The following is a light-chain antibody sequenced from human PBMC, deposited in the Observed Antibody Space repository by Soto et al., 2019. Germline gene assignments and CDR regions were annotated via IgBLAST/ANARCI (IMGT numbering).Light chain of an antibody. V-gene: IGKV3-20*01. CDR2: GAS. Sequence: EIVLTQSPATLSLSPGERATLSCRASQRVVGNYLAGFQQKPGQAPRLLIYGASSTATGIPGRFSGSGSGNDFNLTISSLEPEDFAVYYCQHYVDSPWAFGHGTKVEIK. CDR1: QRVVGNY. CDR3: QHYVDSPWA. J-gene: IGKJ1*01.